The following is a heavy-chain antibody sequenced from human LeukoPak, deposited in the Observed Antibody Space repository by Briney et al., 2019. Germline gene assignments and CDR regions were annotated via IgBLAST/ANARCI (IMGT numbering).Heavy chain of an antibody. Sequence: GGSLRLSCAASGFAFSNYAMSWVRQAPGKGLEWVSTVSGSGAGTYYADSVKGRFTISRDNSKNTLYLQMNSLRAEDTALYYCGRDWKLDYWGPGTLVTVSS. V-gene: IGHV3-23*01. CDR2: VSGSGAGT. D-gene: IGHD1-1*01. CDR1: GFAFSNYA. J-gene: IGHJ4*02. CDR3: GRDWKLDY.